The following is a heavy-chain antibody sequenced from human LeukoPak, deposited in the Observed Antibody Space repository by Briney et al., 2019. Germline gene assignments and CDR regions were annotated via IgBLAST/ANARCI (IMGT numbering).Heavy chain of an antibody. CDR3: ARAISSNYYYDMDV. J-gene: IGHJ6*02. Sequence: SETLSLTCTVSGGSISSYYWSWIRQPPGKGLEWIGYIYYSGSTNYNPSLKSRVTISVDTSKNQFSLKLSSVTAADTAVYYCARAISSNYYYDMDVWGQGTTVTVSS. CDR2: IYYSGST. V-gene: IGHV4-59*08. CDR1: GGSISSYY. D-gene: IGHD5-24*01.